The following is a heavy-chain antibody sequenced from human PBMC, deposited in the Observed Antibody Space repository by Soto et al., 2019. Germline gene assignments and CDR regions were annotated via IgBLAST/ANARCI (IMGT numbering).Heavy chain of an antibody. D-gene: IGHD2-15*01. CDR1: GFTFNDYG. CDR2: VNWNGGDT. J-gene: IGHJ3*01. V-gene: IGHV3-20*01. Sequence: GGSLRLSCAASGFTFNDYGMSWVRQAPGKGPEWVSSVNWNGGDTGYADSVKGRFTISRDNAKNFLYLQMNTLRADDTALYHCARGHCSGGTCYSGAFDVWGQGTMVTVSS. CDR3: ARGHCSGGTCYSGAFDV.